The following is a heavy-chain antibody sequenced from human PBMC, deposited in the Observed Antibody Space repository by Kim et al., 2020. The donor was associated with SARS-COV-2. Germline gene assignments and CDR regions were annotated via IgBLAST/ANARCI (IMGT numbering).Heavy chain of an antibody. D-gene: IGHD3-16*02. CDR2: ISSSSSTI. CDR3: ARGAPDYIWGSYRYTQSHF. Sequence: GGSLRLSCAASGFTFSSYSMNWVRQAPGKGLEWVSYISSSSSTIYYADSVKGRFTISRDNAKNSLYLQMNSLRDEDTAVYYCARGAPDYIWGSYRYTQSHFWGQGTLVTVSS. CDR1: GFTFSSYS. J-gene: IGHJ4*02. V-gene: IGHV3-48*02.